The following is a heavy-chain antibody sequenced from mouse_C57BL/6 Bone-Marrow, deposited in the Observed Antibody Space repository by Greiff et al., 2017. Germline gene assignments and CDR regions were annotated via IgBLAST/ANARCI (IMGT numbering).Heavy chain of an antibody. J-gene: IGHJ1*03. CDR3: AGADDDDEGWYFDV. CDR1: GYTFTSYW. Sequence: QVQLQQPGAELVMPGASVKLSCKASGYTFTSYWMHWVKQRPGQGLEWIGEIDPSDSYTNSNQKFKGKSTLTVDKSSSTAYMQLSSLTSADSAVYYCAGADDDDEGWYFDVWGTGTTVTVSA. D-gene: IGHD2-4*01. V-gene: IGHV1-69*01. CDR2: IDPSDSYT.